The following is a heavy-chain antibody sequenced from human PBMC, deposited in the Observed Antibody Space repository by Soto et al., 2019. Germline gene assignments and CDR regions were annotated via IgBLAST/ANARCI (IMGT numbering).Heavy chain of an antibody. Sequence: RGSLRLSCAASGFTFSSYEMNWVRQAPGKGLEWVSYISSSGSTIYYADSVKGRFTISRDNAKNSLYLQMNSLRAEDTAVYYCARDMDCSGGSCLSYYYYYGMDVWGQGTTVTVSS. D-gene: IGHD2-15*01. CDR1: GFTFSSYE. V-gene: IGHV3-48*03. CDR3: ARDMDCSGGSCLSYYYYYGMDV. J-gene: IGHJ6*02. CDR2: ISSSGSTI.